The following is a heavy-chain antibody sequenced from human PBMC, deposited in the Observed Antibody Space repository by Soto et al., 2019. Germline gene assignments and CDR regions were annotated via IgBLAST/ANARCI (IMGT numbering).Heavy chain of an antibody. J-gene: IGHJ4*02. CDR1: GDSISTFY. V-gene: IGHV4-59*01. Sequence: ASETLSLTCTVSGDSISTFYWGWMRQSPGKELEWIGYVYYTGSTNYNPSLKSRVTISVDRSKNQFSLRLTSANAADTAVYYCARGRTVRNYADDSSDYFYFFDYWGQGAQVTVSS. CDR2: VYYTGST. CDR3: ARGRTVRNYADDSSDYFYFFDY. D-gene: IGHD3-22*01.